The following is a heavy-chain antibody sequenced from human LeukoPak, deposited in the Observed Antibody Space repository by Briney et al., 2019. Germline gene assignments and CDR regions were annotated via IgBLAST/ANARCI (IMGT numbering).Heavy chain of an antibody. CDR2: ITWDGTDT. D-gene: IGHD5-18*01. V-gene: IGHV3-43*01. Sequence: GGSLRLSCAASGFTFDDYTMHWVRQAPGKGLEWVSLITWDGTDTSYADSVRGRFTISRDNAKNSLYLQMNNLRAEDTAVYYCARYSSGYDFDYWGQGTLVTVSS. CDR3: ARYSSGYDFDY. CDR1: GFTFDDYT. J-gene: IGHJ4*02.